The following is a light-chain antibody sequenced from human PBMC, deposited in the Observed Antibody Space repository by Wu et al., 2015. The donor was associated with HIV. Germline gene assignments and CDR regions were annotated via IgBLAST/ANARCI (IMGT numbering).Light chain of an antibody. Sequence: EIVLTQSPATLSLSPGERATLSCRASQSVSSYLAWYQQKPGQAPRLLIYDASNRATGIPARFSGSGSGTDFTLTISSLRPEDFGTYYCQQYNDYPPTFGGGTKVEIK. CDR3: QQYNDYPPT. CDR2: DAS. CDR1: QSVSSY. V-gene: IGKV3-11*01. J-gene: IGKJ4*01.